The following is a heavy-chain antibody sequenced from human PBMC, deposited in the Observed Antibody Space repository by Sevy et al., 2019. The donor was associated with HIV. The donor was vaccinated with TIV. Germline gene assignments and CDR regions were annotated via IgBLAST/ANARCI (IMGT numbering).Heavy chain of an antibody. CDR1: GFTFRNYG. CDR3: GRCHWKDAPMDV. CDR2: IWHDGKNK. J-gene: IGHJ6*02. V-gene: IGHV3-33*01. Sequence: GGSLRLSCVASGFTFRNYGMHWVRQAPGKGLEWVAVIWHDGKNKNYAESVKGRFTIFRDNSKNTLYLEMNSLRVEDTALFYCGRCHWKDAPMDVWGQGTTVTVSS. D-gene: IGHD1-1*01.